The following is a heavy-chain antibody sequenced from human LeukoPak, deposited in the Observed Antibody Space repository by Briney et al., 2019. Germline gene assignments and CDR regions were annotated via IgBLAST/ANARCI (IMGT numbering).Heavy chain of an antibody. Sequence: ESGPALVKPTQTLTLTCTFSGFSLSTTGMRVSWIRRPPGKALEWLARIDWDDDKFYNTSLKTRLTIFKDTSKNQVVLIMTNMDPVDTATYYCARAYDSSGYSSGYYFDYWGQGTLVTVSS. CDR1: GFSLSTTGMR. V-gene: IGHV2-70*04. D-gene: IGHD3-22*01. CDR3: ARAYDSSGYSSGYYFDY. CDR2: IDWDDDK. J-gene: IGHJ4*02.